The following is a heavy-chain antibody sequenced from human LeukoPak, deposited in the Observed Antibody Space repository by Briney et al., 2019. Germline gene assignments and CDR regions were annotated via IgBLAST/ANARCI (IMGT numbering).Heavy chain of an antibody. Sequence: GGSLRLSCAASGFTFSSAWMHWVRQAPGKGLEWVGRIKSKTHGETTDYAAPVKGRFTISRDDSKNTLYLQMNSLKTEDTAVYYCTTSIFGVALDYWGQGTLVTVSS. CDR1: GFTFSSAW. CDR2: IKSKTHGETT. J-gene: IGHJ4*02. CDR3: TTSIFGVALDY. D-gene: IGHD3-3*01. V-gene: IGHV3-15*07.